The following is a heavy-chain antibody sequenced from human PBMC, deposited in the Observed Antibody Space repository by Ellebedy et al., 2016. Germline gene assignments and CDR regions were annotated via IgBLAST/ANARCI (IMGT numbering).Heavy chain of an antibody. Sequence: SETLSLXXTVSGGSISRGSFYWGWFRQPPGKGLEWIGSIYYSGSTYYNPSLKSRVTISVDTSKNQFSLKLSSVTAADTAVYYCARDRHYTDKGMFWGQGTLVTVSS. CDR2: IYYSGST. CDR3: ARDRHYTDKGMF. J-gene: IGHJ4*02. CDR1: GGSISRGSFY. V-gene: IGHV4-39*07. D-gene: IGHD3-10*01.